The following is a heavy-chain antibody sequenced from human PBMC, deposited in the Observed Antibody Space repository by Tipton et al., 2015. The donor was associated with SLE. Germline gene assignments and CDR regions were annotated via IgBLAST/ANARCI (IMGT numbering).Heavy chain of an antibody. D-gene: IGHD6-19*01. CDR3: ARDVSGWGY. Sequence: SLRLSCAASGFTFSSYGMHWVRQAPGKGLECVAVISYDGTNKYYADSVKGRFTISRDNAKNSLYLQMNSLRAEDTAVYYCARDVSGWGYWGQGTLVTVSS. CDR1: GFTFSSYG. CDR2: ISYDGTNK. J-gene: IGHJ4*02. V-gene: IGHV3-30*03.